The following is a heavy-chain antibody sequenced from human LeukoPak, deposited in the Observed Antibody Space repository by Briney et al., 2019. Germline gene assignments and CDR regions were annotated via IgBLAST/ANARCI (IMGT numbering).Heavy chain of an antibody. V-gene: IGHV3-53*01. CDR1: AFTVSSNY. CDR2: IYDGGGT. J-gene: IGHJ4*02. Sequence: GGSLRLSCAASAFTVSSNYMAWVRQAPGKGLEWVSVIYDGGGTFYGDSVKGRFTISRDNSKNTLYLQMNSLRAEGTAVYYCARDDKQVAGLDYWGQGTLVTVSS. D-gene: IGHD6-6*01. CDR3: ARDDKQVAGLDY.